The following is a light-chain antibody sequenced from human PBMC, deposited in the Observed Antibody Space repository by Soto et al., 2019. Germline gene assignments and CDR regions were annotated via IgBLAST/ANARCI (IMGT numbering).Light chain of an antibody. CDR3: QQYGSSPLT. J-gene: IGKJ4*01. CDR2: GAS. Sequence: EIVLTQSPGTLSLSPGERATLFCRASQSVSSYLAWYQQKPGQAPRFLIYGASSRATGIPDRFSGSGSGTDFTLTISRLEPEDFAVYYCQQYGSSPLTFGGGTKVDIK. CDR1: QSVSSY. V-gene: IGKV3-20*01.